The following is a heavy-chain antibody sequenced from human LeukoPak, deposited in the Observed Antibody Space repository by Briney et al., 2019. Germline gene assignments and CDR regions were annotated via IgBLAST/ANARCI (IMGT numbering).Heavy chain of an antibody. Sequence: GGSLRLSCAACGFAFSNYAMNWVRQAPGKGLEWVSLISGSGVNTYYADSVKGRFTTSRDTSKNTVSLQMNSLRREDTAVYYCAKDVRVGGGGMDVWGQGTPVIVSS. CDR2: ISGSGVNT. CDR1: GFAFSNYA. D-gene: IGHD1-26*01. V-gene: IGHV3-23*01. J-gene: IGHJ6*02. CDR3: AKDVRVGGGGMDV.